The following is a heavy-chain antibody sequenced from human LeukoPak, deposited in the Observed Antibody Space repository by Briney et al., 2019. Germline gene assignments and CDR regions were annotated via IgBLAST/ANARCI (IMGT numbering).Heavy chain of an antibody. CDR2: ISSSSSYI. V-gene: IGHV3-21*05. CDR1: GFTFSSYS. D-gene: IGHD3-3*01. Sequence: PGGSLRLSCAASGFTFSSYSMNWVRQAPGKGLEWVSYISSSSSYIYYADSVKGRFTISRDNAKNSLYLQKNSLRAEDTAVYYCARSTDFWSGYPNYYGMDVWGQGTTVTVSS. CDR3: ARSTDFWSGYPNYYGMDV. J-gene: IGHJ6*02.